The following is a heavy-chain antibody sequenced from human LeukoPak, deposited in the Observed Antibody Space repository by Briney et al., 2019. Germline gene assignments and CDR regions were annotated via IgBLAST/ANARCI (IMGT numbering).Heavy chain of an antibody. CDR3: ARRRGYSVDY. D-gene: IGHD5-12*01. CDR2: IYYSGST. J-gene: IGHJ4*02. CDR1: GGSISGFY. Sequence: SETLSLTCTVSGGSISGFYWSWIRQPPGKGLEWIGYIYYSGSTNYNPSLKSRVTISVDTSKNQFSLKLSSVTAADTAVYYCARRRGYSVDYWGQGTLVTVSS. V-gene: IGHV4-59*08.